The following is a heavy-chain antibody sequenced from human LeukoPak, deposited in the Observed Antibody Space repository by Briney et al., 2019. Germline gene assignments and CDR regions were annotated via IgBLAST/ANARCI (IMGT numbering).Heavy chain of an antibody. CDR1: GGSFSGYY. J-gene: IGHJ6*02. D-gene: IGHD2-2*01. CDR3: ARGGGPYCNSTSCYGTHYYGMDV. CDR2: INHSGST. V-gene: IGHV4-34*01. Sequence: SETLSLTCAVYGGSFSGYYWSWVRQPPGKGLGWIGEINHSGSTNNNPSLKSRVTVSVDTSKNQFSLNLSSVTAADTAVYYCARGGGPYCNSTSCYGTHYYGMDVWGQGTTVTVSS.